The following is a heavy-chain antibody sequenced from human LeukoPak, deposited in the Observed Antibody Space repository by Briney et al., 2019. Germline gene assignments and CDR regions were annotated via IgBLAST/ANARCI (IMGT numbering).Heavy chain of an antibody. CDR1: GYSFTGYW. Sequence: GESLKISCKGSGYSFTGYWIGWVRQMPGKGLEWMGIVYPGNSDARFSPSFQGQVTISADKSISPAYLQWSSLKASDTAMYYCARLRGSSLSYWYFDLWGRGTLVTVSS. J-gene: IGHJ2*01. D-gene: IGHD6-13*01. CDR2: VYPGNSDA. V-gene: IGHV5-51*01. CDR3: ARLRGSSLSYWYFDL.